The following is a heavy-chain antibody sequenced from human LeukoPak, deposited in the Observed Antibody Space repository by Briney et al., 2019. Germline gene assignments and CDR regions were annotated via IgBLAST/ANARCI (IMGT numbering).Heavy chain of an antibody. V-gene: IGHV3-48*01. CDR3: VRDNPRCCGVIPSNIDDY. D-gene: IGHD2/OR15-2a*01. J-gene: IGHJ4*02. CDR1: GFIFSRDS. Sequence: GGSLRLSCAASGFIFSRDSMNWVRQAPGKGLEWVAYINGGGSPIYYADSVRGRFTISRDNAKNSLYLQMNSLRAEDTAVYYCVRDNPRCCGVIPSNIDDYWGQGTLVTVSS. CDR2: INGGGSPI.